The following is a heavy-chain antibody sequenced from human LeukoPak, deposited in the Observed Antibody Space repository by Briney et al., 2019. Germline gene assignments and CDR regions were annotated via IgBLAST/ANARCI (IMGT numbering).Heavy chain of an antibody. D-gene: IGHD3-22*01. CDR3: ARDLGTSGYYFDY. V-gene: IGHV3-7*01. CDR1: GFIFSNYW. Sequence: GGSLRLSCSASGFIFSNYWMTWVRQAPGKGLEWVANIKQDGSEKYYVDSVKGRFTISRDNAKKSLYLQMSSLRDEDTAVYYCARDLGTSGYYFDYWGQGTLVTVSS. J-gene: IGHJ4*02. CDR2: IKQDGSEK.